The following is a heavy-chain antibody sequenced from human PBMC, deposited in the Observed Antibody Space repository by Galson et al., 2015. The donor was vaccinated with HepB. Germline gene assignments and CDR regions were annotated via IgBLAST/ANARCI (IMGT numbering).Heavy chain of an antibody. Sequence: SLRLSCAASDSTFSGYTMNWVRQTPGKGLQWLSYISTNGATIHYADSVKGRFTIARDNAKNTMWLQMNSLRAEDTAVYYCATTKFGSGAYWTFDIWGPGTLVTVSS. D-gene: IGHD4/OR15-4a*01. CDR2: ISTNGATI. J-gene: IGHJ3*02. CDR1: DSTFSGYT. CDR3: ATTKFGSGAYWTFDI. V-gene: IGHV3-48*04.